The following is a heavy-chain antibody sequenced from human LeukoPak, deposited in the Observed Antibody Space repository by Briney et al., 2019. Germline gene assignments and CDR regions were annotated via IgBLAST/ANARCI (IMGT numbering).Heavy chain of an antibody. Sequence: SETLSLTCTVSGGSISSYYWSWIRQPPGKGLEWIGYIYYSGSTNYNPSLKSRVTISVDTSKNQFSLKLSPVTAADTAVYYCARMWGELRWELLGPAYYYYYGMDVWGQGTTVTVSS. J-gene: IGHJ6*02. CDR3: ARMWGELRWELLGPAYYYYYGMDV. D-gene: IGHD1-26*01. V-gene: IGHV4-59*01. CDR2: IYYSGST. CDR1: GGSISSYY.